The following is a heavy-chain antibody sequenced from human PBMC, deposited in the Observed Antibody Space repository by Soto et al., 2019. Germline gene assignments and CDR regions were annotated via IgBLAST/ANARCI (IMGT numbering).Heavy chain of an antibody. CDR2: SWFDGSIA. V-gene: IGHV3-33*01. CDR3: ARDGARIDSSGKFDY. D-gene: IGHD3-22*01. J-gene: IGHJ4*02. Sequence: QVQLVESGGGVVQPGRSLRLSCVASGFKFTDYGLNWVRQTPGKGLEWVAISWFDGSIAYYAESVKGRFTISRDDSRNTVYLHMNSLRGVDTAMYYCARDGARIDSSGKFDYWGQGTQVTVSS. CDR1: GFKFTDYG.